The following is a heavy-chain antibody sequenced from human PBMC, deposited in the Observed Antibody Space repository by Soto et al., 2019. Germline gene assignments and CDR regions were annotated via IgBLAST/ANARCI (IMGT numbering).Heavy chain of an antibody. V-gene: IGHV4-59*08. D-gene: IGHD7-27*01. CDR3: AKNWNWGSLVH. CDR2: IYYGGST. CDR1: GDSISTDY. J-gene: IGHJ4*02. Sequence: SETLSLTCTVSGDSISTDYWSWIRQSTGKGLEWIGFIYYGGSTNYNPSLKSRVTISVDTPKNQFSLKLSSVTAADTAVYYCAKNWNWGSLVHXGQGTLVT.